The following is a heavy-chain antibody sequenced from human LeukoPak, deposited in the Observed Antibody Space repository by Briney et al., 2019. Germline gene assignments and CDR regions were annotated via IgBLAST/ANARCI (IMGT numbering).Heavy chain of an antibody. CDR1: GFTFSSYA. V-gene: IGHV3-30-3*02. CDR3: VKITSVTGGDC. CDR2: ISHDGSNK. D-gene: IGHD1-1*01. Sequence: GGSLRLFCAASGFTFSSYAMYWVRQAPGNGLESMTIISHDGSNKYYADSVKGRFTISRDSSKNTLYLKMISSKPEDTAVYYCVKITSVTGGDCWGQGTRLTVSS. J-gene: IGHJ4*02.